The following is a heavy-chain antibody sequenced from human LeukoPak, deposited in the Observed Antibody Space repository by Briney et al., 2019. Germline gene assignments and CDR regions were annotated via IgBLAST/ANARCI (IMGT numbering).Heavy chain of an antibody. Sequence: GGSLRLSCAASGFSFGIYAMSWVRQGPGQGLEWVSGISGSGGSTYYADSVKGRFTISRDSSKSTLFLQMNSLRAEDTAIYYCAREYSYMGVWGKGTTVIVSS. CDR2: ISGSGGST. CDR3: AREYSYMGV. D-gene: IGHD2-15*01. CDR1: GFSFGIYA. V-gene: IGHV3-23*01. J-gene: IGHJ6*03.